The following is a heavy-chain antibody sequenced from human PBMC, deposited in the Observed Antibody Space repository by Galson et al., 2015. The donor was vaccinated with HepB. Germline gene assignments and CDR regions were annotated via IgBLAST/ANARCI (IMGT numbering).Heavy chain of an antibody. CDR3: ARDYYGDYYFDY. V-gene: IGHV3-48*02. J-gene: IGHJ4*02. CDR2: ISGSSSTI. Sequence: SLRLSCAASGFTFSSYSMNWVRQAPGKGLEWVSYISGSSSTIYYADSVKGRFTISRDNAKNSLYLQMNSLGDEDTAVYYCARDYYGDYYFDYWGQGTLVTVSS. CDR1: GFTFSSYS. D-gene: IGHD4-17*01.